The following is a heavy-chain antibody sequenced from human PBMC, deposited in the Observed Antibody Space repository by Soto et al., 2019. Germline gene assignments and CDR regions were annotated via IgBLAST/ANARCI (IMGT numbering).Heavy chain of an antibody. D-gene: IGHD2-15*01. CDR1: GFTFSSYA. Sequence: VQLLESGGGLVQPGGSLRLSCAASGFTFSSYAMSWVRQAPGKGLEWVSAISGSGGSTYYADSVKGRFTISRDNSTKTLNLQMNSMRTEDTAVYYFVGCSGGSCYSYLDYLGQGTLVTVSS. J-gene: IGHJ4*02. CDR2: ISGSGGST. CDR3: VGCSGGSCYSYLDY. V-gene: IGHV3-23*01.